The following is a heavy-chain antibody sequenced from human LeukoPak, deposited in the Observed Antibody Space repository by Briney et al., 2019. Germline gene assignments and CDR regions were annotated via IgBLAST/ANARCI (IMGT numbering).Heavy chain of an antibody. CDR2: IYYSGST. CDR3: ARGVSSSSTQVDNYYGMDI. J-gene: IGHJ6*02. Sequence: SETLSPTCTVSGGSIRSYYWSWIRQPPGKGLEWVGYIYYSGSTSYNPSLKSRATISVDTSHNQFSLNLTSVTAADTAVFYCARGVSSSSTQVDNYYGMDIWGQGTTVTVSS. V-gene: IGHV4-59*01. CDR1: GGSIRSYY. D-gene: IGHD2-2*01.